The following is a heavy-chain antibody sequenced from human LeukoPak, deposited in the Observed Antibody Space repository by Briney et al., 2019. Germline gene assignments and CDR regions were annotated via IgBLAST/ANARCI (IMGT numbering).Heavy chain of an antibody. D-gene: IGHD4/OR15-4a*01. V-gene: IGHV3-53*01. CDR1: GFTVSSNS. J-gene: IGHJ4*02. CDR3: ARRAGAYSHPYDY. Sequence: GGSLRLSCTVSGFTVSSNSMSWVRQAPGKGLEWVSFIYSSVTHYSDSVKGRFTISRDNSKNTLYLQMNSLRAEDTAVYYCARRAGAYSHPYDYWGQGTLVTVSS. CDR2: IYSSVT.